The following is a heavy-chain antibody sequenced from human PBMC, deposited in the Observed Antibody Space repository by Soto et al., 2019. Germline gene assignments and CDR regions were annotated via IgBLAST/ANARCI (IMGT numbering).Heavy chain of an antibody. V-gene: IGHV1-69*13. Sequence: AAVKVSCKASGRTFSSYAISWVLQAPGQGLEWMGGIIPIFGTANYAQKFQGRVTITADESTSTAYMELSSLRSEDTAVYYCAREGLSLWGNACDIWGQGTMVAGS. D-gene: IGHD2-21*01. CDR1: GRTFSSYA. CDR3: AREGLSLWGNACDI. J-gene: IGHJ3*02. CDR2: IIPIFGTA.